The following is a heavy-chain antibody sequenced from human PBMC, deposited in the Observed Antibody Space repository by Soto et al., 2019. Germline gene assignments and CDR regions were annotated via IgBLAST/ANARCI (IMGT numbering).Heavy chain of an antibody. Sequence: ASVKVSCKASGYTFTGYYMHWVRQAPGQGLEWMGWINPNSGGTNYAQKFQGRVTMTRDTSISTAYMELSRLRSDDTAVYYCARDSPYYYDSSGYSFDYWRQGTLVTVSS. CDR1: GYTFTGYY. V-gene: IGHV1-2*02. CDR2: INPNSGGT. D-gene: IGHD3-22*01. J-gene: IGHJ4*02. CDR3: ARDSPYYYDSSGYSFDY.